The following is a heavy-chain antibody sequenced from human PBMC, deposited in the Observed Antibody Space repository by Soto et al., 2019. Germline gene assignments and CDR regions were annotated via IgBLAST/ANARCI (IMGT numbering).Heavy chain of an antibody. CDR3: GSTNYNPSLKSRVTISIDTSKNQFSLKLSSVTAADTAVYYCARAPSDFWSGYPSPPTYYYYGMDV. V-gene: IGHV1-24*01. J-gene: IGHJ6*02. D-gene: IGHD3-10*01. CDR1: GYTLTDLS. CDR2: FDPEDGET. Sequence: ASVKVSCKVSGYTLTDLSMQWVRQAPGKGLEWMGGFDPEDGETIYAQKFQGRVTMTEDTATDTAYMELSSLRSEDTAVYYCGSTNYNPSLKSRVTISIDTSKNQFSLKLSSVTAADTAVYYCARAPSDFWSGYPSPPTYYYYGMDVWGQGTTVTVSS.